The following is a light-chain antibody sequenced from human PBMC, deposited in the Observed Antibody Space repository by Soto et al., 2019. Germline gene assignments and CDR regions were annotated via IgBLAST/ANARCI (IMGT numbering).Light chain of an antibody. V-gene: IGKV3-20*01. CDR1: QSVSSNY. CDR2: GAS. J-gene: IGKJ1*01. Sequence: ALTQYTCTLSSSPGERSTLAGSSSQSVSSNYLAWYQQKPGQAPRLLIYGASSRATGIPDRFSGSGSGTDFTLTIDRLESEDFAVYFCQQYGDLPWTFGQGTNVDIK. CDR3: QQYGDLPWT.